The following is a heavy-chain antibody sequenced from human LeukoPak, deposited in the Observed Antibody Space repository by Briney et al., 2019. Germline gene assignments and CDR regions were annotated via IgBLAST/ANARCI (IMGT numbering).Heavy chain of an antibody. Sequence: GESLKISCKGSGYSFTSYWIGWVRQIPGKGLEWMGIIYPGDSDTRYSPSFQGQVTISADKSISTAYLQWGSLKASDTAMYYCAALPWGYCSSTSCYFSYFDYWGQGTLVTVSS. J-gene: IGHJ4*02. CDR3: AALPWGYCSSTSCYFSYFDY. V-gene: IGHV5-51*01. CDR1: GYSFTSYW. CDR2: IYPGDSDT. D-gene: IGHD2-2*01.